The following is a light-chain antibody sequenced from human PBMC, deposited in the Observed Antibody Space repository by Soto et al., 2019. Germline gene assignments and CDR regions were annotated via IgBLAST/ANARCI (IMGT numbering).Light chain of an antibody. J-gene: IGKJ3*01. CDR3: QQGYSSPFT. CDR1: QSISSY. V-gene: IGKV1-39*01. Sequence: DIQMTQSPSSLSASVGDRVTITCRASQSISSYLNWYQQKPGKAPNLLIYAASSLQSGVPSKFSGSGSGTDFTLTISSLQPEDFATYYCQQGYSSPFTVGRGTKVDIK. CDR2: AAS.